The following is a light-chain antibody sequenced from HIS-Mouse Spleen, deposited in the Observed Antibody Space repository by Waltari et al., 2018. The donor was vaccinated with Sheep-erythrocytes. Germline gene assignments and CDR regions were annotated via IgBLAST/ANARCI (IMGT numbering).Light chain of an antibody. J-gene: IGLJ1*01. CDR2: DVS. V-gene: IGLV2-14*03. CDR1: SSDVGCYNY. Sequence: QSALTQPASVSGSPGHSITISCPGPSSDVGCYNYVSWYQQHPGKAPKLMIYDVSNRPSGVSNRFSGSKSGNTASLTISGLQAEDEADYYCSSYTSSSTLVFGTGTKVTVL. CDR3: SSYTSSSTLV.